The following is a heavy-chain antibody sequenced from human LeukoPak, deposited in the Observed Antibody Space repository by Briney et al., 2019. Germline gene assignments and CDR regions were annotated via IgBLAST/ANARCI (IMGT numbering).Heavy chain of an antibody. CDR1: GFSFSRYG. Sequence: GGSLRLSCAASGFSFSRYGMHWVRQAPGKGLEWVANIKQDGSEKYYVDSVKGRFTISRDNAKKSLYLQMSSLRPEDTAVYYCAREVTELKLFDHWGQGTLVTVSS. D-gene: IGHD1-7*01. J-gene: IGHJ4*02. CDR3: AREVTELKLFDH. V-gene: IGHV3-7*01. CDR2: IKQDGSEK.